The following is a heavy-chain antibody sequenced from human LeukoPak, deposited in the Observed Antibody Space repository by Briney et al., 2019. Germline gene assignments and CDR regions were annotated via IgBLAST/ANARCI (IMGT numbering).Heavy chain of an antibody. J-gene: IGHJ4*02. Sequence: GGSLRLSCAASGFTFSSYVMSWVRQAPGKGLEWVSGISGSGGSTYYADSVKGRFTISRDNSKNTLYLQMNSLRAEDTAVYYCAKKGIAAADSFDYWGQGTLVTVPS. CDR3: AKKGIAAADSFDY. V-gene: IGHV3-23*01. D-gene: IGHD6-13*01. CDR2: ISGSGGST. CDR1: GFTFSSYV.